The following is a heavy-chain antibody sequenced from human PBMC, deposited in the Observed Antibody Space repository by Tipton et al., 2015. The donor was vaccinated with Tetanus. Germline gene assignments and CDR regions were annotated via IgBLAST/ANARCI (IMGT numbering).Heavy chain of an antibody. Sequence: TLSLTCTVSGGSISSYSWNWIRQPPGKGLEWLAYVSYSGRTNSNYSLKSRITISQDTSKNQFSLRLTSVTAADTAVYYCARANYDFPKKGPFDSWGQGTLVIVSS. V-gene: IGHV4-59*01. CDR1: GGSISSYS. J-gene: IGHJ4*02. CDR2: VSYSGRT. CDR3: ARANYDFPKKGPFDS. D-gene: IGHD3-3*01.